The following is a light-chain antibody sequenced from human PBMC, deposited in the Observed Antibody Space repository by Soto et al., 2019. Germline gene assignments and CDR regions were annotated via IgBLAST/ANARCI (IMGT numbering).Light chain of an antibody. CDR2: GNS. CDR1: SSNIGDGYD. V-gene: IGLV1-40*01. Sequence: QPVLTQPPSVSGALGQRVAISCTGTSSNIGDGYDVHWYQQIAGTAPKLLIFGNSNRPSGVPDRFSGSKSGASASLDISGLQADDEADYYCQSYYKNLGGKVVFGGGTKVTVL. J-gene: IGLJ2*01. CDR3: QSYYKNLGGKVV.